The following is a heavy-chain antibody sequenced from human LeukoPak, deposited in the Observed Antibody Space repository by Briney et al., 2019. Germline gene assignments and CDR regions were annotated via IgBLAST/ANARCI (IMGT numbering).Heavy chain of an antibody. Sequence: SETLSLTCTVSGGSISSSSYYWGWIRQPPGKGLEWIGSIYYSRSTYYNPSLKSRVTISVDTSKNQFSLKLSSVTAADTAVYYCARRRTMGIDYWGQGTLVTVSS. V-gene: IGHV4-39*01. CDR1: GGSISSSSYY. CDR2: IYYSRST. J-gene: IGHJ4*02. CDR3: ARRRTMGIDY. D-gene: IGHD3-10*01.